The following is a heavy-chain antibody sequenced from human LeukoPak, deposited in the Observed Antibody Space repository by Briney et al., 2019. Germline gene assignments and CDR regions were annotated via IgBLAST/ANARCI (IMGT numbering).Heavy chain of an antibody. Sequence: ASVKVSCKASGGTFSSYAISWVRQAPGQGLEWMGGIIPIFGTANYAQKFQGRVTITADESTSTAYMELSSLRSEDTAVYYCARLIREYCSGGSCYDEGLYFQHWGQGTLVTVSS. J-gene: IGHJ1*01. CDR2: IIPIFGTA. CDR3: ARLIREYCSGGSCYDEGLYFQH. CDR1: GGTFSSYA. V-gene: IGHV1-69*13. D-gene: IGHD2-15*01.